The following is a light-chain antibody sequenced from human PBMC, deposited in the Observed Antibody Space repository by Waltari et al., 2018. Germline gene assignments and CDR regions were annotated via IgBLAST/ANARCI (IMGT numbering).Light chain of an antibody. CDR1: SSDVGAYNY. CDR2: DVS. Sequence: QSALTQPASVSGSPGQSITISCTGISSDVGAYNYVSWYQQHPGKAPKLMIFDVSNRPSGVSNRFAGSKSGNTASLTISGLQAEDEADYYCSSYISSSTLELFGGGTSLTVL. CDR3: SSYISSSTLEL. V-gene: IGLV2-14*03. J-gene: IGLJ2*01.